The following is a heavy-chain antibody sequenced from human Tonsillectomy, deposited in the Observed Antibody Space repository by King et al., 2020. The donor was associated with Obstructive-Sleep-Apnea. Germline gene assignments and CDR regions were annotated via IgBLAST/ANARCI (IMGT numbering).Heavy chain of an antibody. D-gene: IGHD3-16*02. Sequence: VQLVEAGGGLVQPGGALRLSCAASGFTFSSYAMSWGRQAPGEGLEGGSAISGSGGSTDYADSGKGRFTISMDNSKNTLYLQMNSLRAEDTAVYYCAKEDMITFGGVIVPFFDYWGQGTLVTVSS. CDR1: GFTFSSYA. CDR2: ISGSGGST. V-gene: IGHV3-23*04. J-gene: IGHJ4*02. CDR3: AKEDMITFGGVIVPFFDY.